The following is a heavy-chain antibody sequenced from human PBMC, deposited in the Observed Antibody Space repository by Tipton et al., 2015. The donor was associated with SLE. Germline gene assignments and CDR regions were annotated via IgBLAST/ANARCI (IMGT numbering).Heavy chain of an antibody. J-gene: IGHJ3*02. CDR3: ARQLALDAFDI. CDR2: IIPIFGTA. V-gene: IGHV1-69*05. Sequence: QSGPEVKKPGSSVKVSCKASGGTFSSYAISWVRQAPGQGLEWMGGIIPIFGTANYAQKFQGRVTMTTDTSTSTAYMELRSLRSDDTAVYYCARQLALDAFDIWGQGTMVTVSS. D-gene: IGHD1-1*01. CDR1: GGTFSSYA.